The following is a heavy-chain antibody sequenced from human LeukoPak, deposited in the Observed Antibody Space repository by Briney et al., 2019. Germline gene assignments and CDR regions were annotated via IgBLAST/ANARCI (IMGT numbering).Heavy chain of an antibody. Sequence: ASVKVSCKASGYTFTSYGISWVRQAPGQGLEWMGWIRVYNGNTNYAQKLQGRVTMTTDTSTSTAYMELRSLRSDDTAVYYCARDCSGGSCYWDYYYGMDVWGQGTTVTVSS. D-gene: IGHD2-15*01. J-gene: IGHJ6*02. CDR2: IRVYNGNT. V-gene: IGHV1-18*01. CDR3: ARDCSGGSCYWDYYYGMDV. CDR1: GYTFTSYG.